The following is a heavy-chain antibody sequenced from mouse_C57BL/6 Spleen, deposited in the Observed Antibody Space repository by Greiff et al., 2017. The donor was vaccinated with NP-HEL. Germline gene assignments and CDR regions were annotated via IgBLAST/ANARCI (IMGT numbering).Heavy chain of an antibody. J-gene: IGHJ4*01. CDR2: ISSGSSTI. Sequence: EVKLVESGGGLVKPGGSLKLSCAASGFTFSDYGMHWVRQAPEKGLEWVAYISSGSSTIYYADTVKGRFTISRDNAKKTLFLQMTRLRTEETAMYYGAKDYSNYHYYAMDDWGQGTSVTVSS. V-gene: IGHV5-17*01. CDR3: AKDYSNYHYYAMDD. D-gene: IGHD2-5*01. CDR1: GFTFSDYG.